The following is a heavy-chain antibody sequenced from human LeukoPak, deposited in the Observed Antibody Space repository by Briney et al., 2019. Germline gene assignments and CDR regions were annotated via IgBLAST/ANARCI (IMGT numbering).Heavy chain of an antibody. J-gene: IGHJ5*02. CDR2: INPNSGGT. D-gene: IGHD3-3*01. CDR1: GYTFTGYY. Sequence: GASVKVSCKASGYTFTGYYMHWVRQAPGQGLEWMGWINPNSGGTNYAQKFQGRVTMTRDTSISTAYMELSRLRSDDTAVYYWARVALEWLLLNWFDPWGQGTLVTVSS. V-gene: IGHV1-2*02. CDR3: ARVALEWLLLNWFDP.